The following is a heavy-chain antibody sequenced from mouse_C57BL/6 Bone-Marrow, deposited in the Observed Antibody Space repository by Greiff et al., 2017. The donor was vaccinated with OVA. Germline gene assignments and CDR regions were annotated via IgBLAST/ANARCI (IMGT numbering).Heavy chain of an antibody. CDR1: GYTFTSYG. J-gene: IGHJ2*01. Sequence: VQLQQSGAELARPGASVKLSCKASGYTFTSYGISWVKQRTGQGLEWIGEIYPRSGNTYYNEKFKGKAILTADKSSSTAYMELRSLTSEDSAVYFSARWGIQYYFDYWGQGTTLTVSS. CDR2: IYPRSGNT. V-gene: IGHV1-81*01. CDR3: ARWGIQYYFDY.